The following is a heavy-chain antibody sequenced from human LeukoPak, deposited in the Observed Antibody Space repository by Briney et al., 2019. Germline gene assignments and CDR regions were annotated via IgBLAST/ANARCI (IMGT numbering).Heavy chain of an antibody. CDR2: TYYRSKWYN. V-gene: IGHV6-1*01. CDR1: GDSVSSNSAA. CDR3: ASLRERSYYARGFDY. Sequence: SQTLSLTCAISGDSVSSNSAAWNWFRQSPSRGLEWLGRTYYRSKWYNDYAVSVKSRITINPDTSKNQFSLKLSSVTAADTAVYYCASLRERSYYARGFDYWGQGTLVTVSS. D-gene: IGHD1-26*01. J-gene: IGHJ4*02.